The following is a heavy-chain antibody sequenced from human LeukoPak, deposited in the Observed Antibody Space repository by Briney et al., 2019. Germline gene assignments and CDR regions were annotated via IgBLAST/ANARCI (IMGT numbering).Heavy chain of an antibody. CDR1: GFTFNSYS. V-gene: IGHV3-30*02. J-gene: IGHJ4*02. Sequence: PGGSLRLSCAASGFTFNSYSMHWVRQAPGKGLEWVAFIRYDGSNKYYADSVKGRFTVSRDNSKNTLYLQMKSLRAEDTAVYYCAREDLVGRWVYWGQGTLVTVSS. CDR3: AREDLVGRWVY. CDR2: IRYDGSNK. D-gene: IGHD3-9*01.